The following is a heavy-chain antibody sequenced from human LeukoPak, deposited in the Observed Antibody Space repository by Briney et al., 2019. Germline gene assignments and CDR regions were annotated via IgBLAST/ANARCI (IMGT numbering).Heavy chain of an antibody. V-gene: IGHV3-15*01. CDR2: IKSKTDGGTT. D-gene: IGHD2-15*01. CDR3: SVAVVVAAFDAFDI. Sequence: GGSLRLSCAASGFSLTTFDIHWVRQAPGKGLEWVGRIKSKTDGGTTDYAAPVKGRFTISRDDSKNTLYLQMNSLKTEDTAVYYCSVAVVVAAFDAFDIWGQGTMVTVSS. J-gene: IGHJ3*02. CDR1: GFSLTTFD.